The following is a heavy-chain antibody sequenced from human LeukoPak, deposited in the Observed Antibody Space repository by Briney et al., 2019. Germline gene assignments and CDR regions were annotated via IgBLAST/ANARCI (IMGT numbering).Heavy chain of an antibody. CDR1: GGSISSYY. D-gene: IGHD4-17*01. Sequence: SETLSLTCTVSGGSISSYYWSWIRQPPAKGLEWIGDIYYTGNTNCNPSLKSRVTRSVDTSKNQSSLKMNSVSAADTAVYFCARSRQHDDGDYEGGSGYFDYWGRGVLVTVSS. V-gene: IGHV4-59*12. CDR2: IYYTGNT. J-gene: IGHJ4*02. CDR3: ARSRQHDDGDYEGGSGYFDY.